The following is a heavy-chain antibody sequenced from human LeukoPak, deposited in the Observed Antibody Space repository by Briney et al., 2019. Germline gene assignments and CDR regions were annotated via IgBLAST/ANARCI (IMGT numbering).Heavy chain of an antibody. CDR3: ARQADSGYQI. CDR2: IYYSGST. J-gene: IGHJ3*02. D-gene: IGHD3-22*01. Sequence: PSETLSLTYSVSGASISPSYWSWLRQPPGRGLEWIGYIYYSGSTNYNPSLKSRVTISVDTSKNQFSLKLSSVTAADTAVYYCARQADSGYQIWGQGTMVTVSS. V-gene: IGHV4-59*01. CDR1: GASISPSY.